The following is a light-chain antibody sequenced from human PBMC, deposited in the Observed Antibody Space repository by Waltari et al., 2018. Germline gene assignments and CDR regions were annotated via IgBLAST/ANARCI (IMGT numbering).Light chain of an antibody. CDR1: QSISSY. J-gene: IGKJ4*01. V-gene: IGKV1-39*01. Sequence: DIQMTQSPSSLSASVGDRVTITCRASQSISSYLNWYHQIPGKAPKLLIYAASSLQSGVPSRFSGSGSGTDFTLTISSLQPEDFATYYCQQSYSTPLTFGGGTKVEIK. CDR2: AAS. CDR3: QQSYSTPLT.